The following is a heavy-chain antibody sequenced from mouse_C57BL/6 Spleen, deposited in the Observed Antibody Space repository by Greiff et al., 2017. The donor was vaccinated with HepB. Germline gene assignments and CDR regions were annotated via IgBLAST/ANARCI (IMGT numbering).Heavy chain of an antibody. Sequence: QVQLQQPGAELVMPGASVKLSCKASGYTFTSYWMHWVKQRPGQGLEWIGEIDPSDSYTNYNQKFKGKSTLTVDKSSSTAYMQLSSLTSEDSAVYYCARSGAYYSTPYYAMDYWGQGTSVTVSS. CDR3: ARSGAYYSTPYYAMDY. CDR1: GYTFTSYW. CDR2: IDPSDSYT. V-gene: IGHV1-69*01. D-gene: IGHD2-5*01. J-gene: IGHJ4*01.